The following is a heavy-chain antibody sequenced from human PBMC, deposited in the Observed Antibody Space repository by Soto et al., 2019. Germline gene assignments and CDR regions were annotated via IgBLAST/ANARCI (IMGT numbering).Heavy chain of an antibody. V-gene: IGHV4-59*01. Sequence: SETLSLTCTVSGGSISSYYWSWIRQPPGKGLEWIGYIYYSGSTNYNPSLKSRVTISVDTSKNQFSLKLSSVTAADTAVYYGAGAVRLPYSSYGMDVWGQGTPGTVSS. CDR2: IYYSGST. CDR1: GGSISSYY. J-gene: IGHJ6*02. CDR3: AGAVRLPYSSYGMDV.